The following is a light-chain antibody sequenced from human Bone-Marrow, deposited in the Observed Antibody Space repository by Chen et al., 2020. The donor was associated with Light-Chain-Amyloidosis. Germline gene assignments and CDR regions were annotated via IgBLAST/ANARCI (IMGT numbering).Light chain of an antibody. CDR2: EDD. Sequence: NFMLTQPHSVSESPGKTVIISFTRSSGSIATNYVQVYQQRPGSSPTTVIYEDDQRPSWVPDRFSGSIDRSSNSASLTISGLKTEDEADYYCQSYQGSSQGVFGGGTKLTVL. V-gene: IGLV6-57*01. CDR1: SGSIATNY. J-gene: IGLJ3*02. CDR3: QSYQGSSQGV.